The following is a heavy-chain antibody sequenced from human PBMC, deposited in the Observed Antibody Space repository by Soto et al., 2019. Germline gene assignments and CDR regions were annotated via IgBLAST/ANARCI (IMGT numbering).Heavy chain of an antibody. V-gene: IGHV3-21*01. Sequence: GGSLRLSCAASGFTFSSYSMNWVRQAPGKGLEWVSSISSSSSYIYYADSVKGRFTISRDNAKNSLYLQMNSLRAEDTAVYYCARDRYYDSSGYPTPRYGMDVWGQGTTVTVSS. CDR3: ARDRYYDSSGYPTPRYGMDV. J-gene: IGHJ6*02. CDR2: ISSSSSYI. D-gene: IGHD3-22*01. CDR1: GFTFSSYS.